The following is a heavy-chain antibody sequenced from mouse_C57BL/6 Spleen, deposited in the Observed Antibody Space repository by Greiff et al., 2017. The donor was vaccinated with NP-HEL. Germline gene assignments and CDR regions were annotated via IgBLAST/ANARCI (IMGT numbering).Heavy chain of an antibody. V-gene: IGHV1-26*01. CDR3: ARSPLRPAMDY. D-gene: IGHD1-2*01. J-gene: IGHJ4*01. CDR1: GYTFTDYY. Sequence: EVQLQQSGPELVKPGASVKISCKASGYTFTDYYMNWVKQSHGKSLEWIGDINPNNGGTSYNQKFKGKATLTVDKSSSTAYMELRSLTSEDSAVYYCARSPLRPAMDYWGQGTSVTVSS. CDR2: INPNNGGT.